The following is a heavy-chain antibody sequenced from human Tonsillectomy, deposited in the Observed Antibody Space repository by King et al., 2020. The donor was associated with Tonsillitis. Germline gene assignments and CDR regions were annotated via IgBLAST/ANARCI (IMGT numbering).Heavy chain of an antibody. CDR2: IFSNDEK. J-gene: IGHJ6*02. CDR3: ARELGYCSCGSCYFNYYYYGMDV. CDR1: GFSLSNARMG. Sequence: TLKESGPVLVKPTETLTLTCTVSGFSLSNARMGVSWIRQPPGKALEWLAHIFSNDEKSYSTSLKSRLTISKDTSKSQVVLTMTNMDPVDTATYYCARELGYCSCGSCYFNYYYYGMDVWGQGTTVTVSS. D-gene: IGHD2-15*01. V-gene: IGHV2-26*01.